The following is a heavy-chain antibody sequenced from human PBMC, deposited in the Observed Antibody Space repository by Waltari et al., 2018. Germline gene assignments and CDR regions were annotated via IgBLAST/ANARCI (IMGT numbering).Heavy chain of an antibody. CDR3: TKEGSIVTQVTCLYAFDM. CDR1: GFSFSNYG. D-gene: IGHD2-21*02. CDR2: VSAAGGTT. J-gene: IGHJ3*02. Sequence: QVQLVESGGGVVQPGRSLRLSCAASGFSFSNYGMHWVRQAPGTGLGWVDVVSAAGGTTYYADSVKGRFSISRDNSKNTLYLQMDSVRVDDTAVYYCTKEGSIVTQVTCLYAFDMWGQGTMVTVSS. V-gene: IGHV3-30*18.